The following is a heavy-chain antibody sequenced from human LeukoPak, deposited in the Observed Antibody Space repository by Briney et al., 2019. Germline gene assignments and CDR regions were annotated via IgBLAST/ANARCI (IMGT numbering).Heavy chain of an antibody. V-gene: IGHV4-59*01. CDR2: IYYSGST. CDR1: GVSISSYY. D-gene: IGHD3-22*01. Sequence: PSETLSLTCTVSGVSISSYYWSWIRQPPGKGLEWIGHIYYSGSTNYNPSLKSRVTISVDTSKNQFSLKLSSVTAADTAVYYCARDYYDSSGYDAFDIWGQGTMVTVSS. J-gene: IGHJ3*02. CDR3: ARDYYDSSGYDAFDI.